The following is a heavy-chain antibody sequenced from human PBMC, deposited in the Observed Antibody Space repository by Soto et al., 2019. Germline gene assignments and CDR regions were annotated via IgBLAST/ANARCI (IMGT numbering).Heavy chain of an antibody. V-gene: IGHV1-69*19. Sequence: QVQLVQSGAEMKKPGSSVKVSCQSSGGTFNTYAMNWVRQAPGQGTERMGDISPMFGAANCAPKFQGRVTITADESTGTSYMQLSSLTSGDRAIYFCASAVQVHPPAFVYWGQVTLVTVSS. CDR1: GGTFNTYA. CDR2: ISPMFGAA. D-gene: IGHD3-10*01. CDR3: ASAVQVHPPAFVY. J-gene: IGHJ4*02.